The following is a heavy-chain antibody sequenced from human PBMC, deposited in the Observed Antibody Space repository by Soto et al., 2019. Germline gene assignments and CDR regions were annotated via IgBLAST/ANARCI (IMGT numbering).Heavy chain of an antibody. Sequence: PGESLKISCKGSGYRFTSYWIAWVRQMPGKGLELMGIIYPSDSDTRYRPSFQGQVTISADKSISSAYLQWSSLRASDTAMYYCARGGVSTRTFDYWGQGTPVTVSS. CDR2: IYPSDSDT. CDR1: GYRFTSYW. D-gene: IGHD3-3*01. V-gene: IGHV5-51*01. J-gene: IGHJ4*02. CDR3: ARGGVSTRTFDY.